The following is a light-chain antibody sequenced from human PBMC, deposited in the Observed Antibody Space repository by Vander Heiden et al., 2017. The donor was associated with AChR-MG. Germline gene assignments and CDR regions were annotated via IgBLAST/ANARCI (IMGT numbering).Light chain of an antibody. Sequence: DIQMTQSPSSLSASVGDRVTITCRASQSISSYLNWYQQKPGKAPKLLIYAASSLQSGVPSRFSGSGSGTDFTLTISSLQPEDFATYYGQQRWTFGQGTKVEIK. CDR3: QQRWT. CDR1: QSISSY. V-gene: IGKV1-39*01. J-gene: IGKJ1*01. CDR2: AAS.